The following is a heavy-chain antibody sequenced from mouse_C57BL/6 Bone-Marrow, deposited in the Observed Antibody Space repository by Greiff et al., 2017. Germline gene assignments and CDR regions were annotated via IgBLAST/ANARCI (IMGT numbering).Heavy chain of an antibody. J-gene: IGHJ1*03. CDR1: GYTFTSYW. CDR2: IYPGSGST. CDR3: ARPYSSNYWYFDV. D-gene: IGHD2-5*01. V-gene: IGHV1-55*01. Sequence: VQLQQSGAELVKPGASVKMSCKASGYTFTSYWITWVKQRPGQGLEWIGDIYPGSGSTNYNEKFKSKATLTVATSSSTAYMQLSSLTSEDSAVYYCARPYSSNYWYFDVWGKGTTLTVSS.